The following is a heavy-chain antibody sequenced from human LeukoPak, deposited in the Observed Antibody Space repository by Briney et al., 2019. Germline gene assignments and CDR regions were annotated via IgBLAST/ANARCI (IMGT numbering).Heavy chain of an antibody. CDR3: ARKLRLGGNWFDP. V-gene: IGHV1-69*13. Sequence: SVKISCKTSGGTFTSYAITWVRQAPGQGLEWMAKIIPISGTTNYAQKFQGRVTFTADESTSTAYMELSSLRSEDTALYYCARKLRLGGNWFDPWGQGTLVTVSS. CDR1: GGTFTSYA. J-gene: IGHJ5*02. CDR2: IIPISGTT. D-gene: IGHD1-26*01.